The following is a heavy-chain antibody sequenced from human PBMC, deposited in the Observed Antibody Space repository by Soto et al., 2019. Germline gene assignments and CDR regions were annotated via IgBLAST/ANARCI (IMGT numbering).Heavy chain of an antibody. V-gene: IGHV4-39*01. D-gene: IGHD2-2*01. CDR2: IYYSGST. J-gene: IGHJ4*02. CDR3: ARSIVVVPAATYYFDY. Sequence: SETLSLTCTVSGGSISSSSYYWGWIRQPPGKGLEWIGSIYYSGSTYYNPSLKSRVTISVGTSKNRFSLKLSSVTAADTAVYYCARSIVVVPAATYYFDYWGQGTLVTVSS. CDR1: GGSISSSSYY.